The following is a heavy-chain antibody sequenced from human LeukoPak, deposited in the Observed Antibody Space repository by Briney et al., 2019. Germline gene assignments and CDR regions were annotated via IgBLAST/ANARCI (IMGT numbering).Heavy chain of an antibody. D-gene: IGHD6-19*01. CDR3: ATNGPGIAVAGYVDY. J-gene: IGHJ4*02. V-gene: IGHV3-30-3*01. CDR1: GFTFSSYA. CDR2: ISYDGSTK. Sequence: PGRSLRLSCAASGFTFSSYAMHWVRQAPGKGLEWVAFISYDGSTKYYADSVRGRFTISRDNSKTTLYLQMNSLRAEDAAVYYCATNGPGIAVAGYVDYWGQGTLVTVS.